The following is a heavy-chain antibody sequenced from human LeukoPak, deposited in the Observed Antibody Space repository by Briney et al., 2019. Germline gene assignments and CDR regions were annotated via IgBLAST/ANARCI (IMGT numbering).Heavy chain of an antibody. CDR2: IYYGGST. V-gene: IGHV4-59*04. D-gene: IGHD5-12*01. CDR1: GGSISSYY. Sequence: SETLSLTCTVSGGSISSYYWSWIRQPPGKGLEWIGTIYYGGSTYYNPSLKNRVTISVDTSKNQFSLKVSSLTAADTAVYYCATLYGGYGYFDYWGQGTLVTVFS. CDR3: ATLYGGYGYFDY. J-gene: IGHJ4*02.